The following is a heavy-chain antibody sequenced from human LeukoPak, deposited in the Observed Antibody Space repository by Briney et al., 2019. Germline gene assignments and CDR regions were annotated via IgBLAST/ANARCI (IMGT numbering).Heavy chain of an antibody. CDR2: ISGSGGST. J-gene: IGHJ4*02. D-gene: IGHD2-8*01. CDR3: AKDRGYCTNGVCFIDY. V-gene: IGHV3-23*01. CDR1: GFTFSSYA. Sequence: GGSLRLSCAASGFTFSSYAMSWVRQAPGKGLEWVSAISGSGGSTYYADSVKGRFTISGDNSKNTLYLQMNGLRAEDTAVYYCAKDRGYCTNGVCFIDYWGQGTLVTVSS.